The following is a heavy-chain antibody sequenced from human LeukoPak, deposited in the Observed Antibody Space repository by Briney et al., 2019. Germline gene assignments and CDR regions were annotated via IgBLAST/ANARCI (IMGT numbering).Heavy chain of an antibody. V-gene: IGHV3-30*04. CDR3: ARGSRDSSGYYDY. CDR1: GFTFSSYA. Sequence: GRSLRLSCAASGFTFSSYAMHWVRQAPGKGLEWVAVISYDGSNKYYADSVKGRFTISRDNSKNTLYLQMNSRRAEDTAVYYCARGSRDSSGYYDYWGQGTLVTVSS. CDR2: ISYDGSNK. J-gene: IGHJ4*02. D-gene: IGHD3-22*01.